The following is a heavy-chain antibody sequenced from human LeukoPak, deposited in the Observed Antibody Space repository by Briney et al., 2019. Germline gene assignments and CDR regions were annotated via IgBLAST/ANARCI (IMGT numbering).Heavy chain of an antibody. CDR2: IYSGGST. J-gene: IGHJ4*02. CDR3: AREANLRHFDY. Sequence: PGGSLRPSCAASGFTVSSNYMSWVRQAPGKGLEWDSVIYSGGSTYYADSVKGRFTISRHNSKNTLYLQMNSLRAEDTAVYYCAREANLRHFDYWGQGTLVTVSS. CDR1: GFTVSSNY. V-gene: IGHV3-53*04. D-gene: IGHD4/OR15-4a*01.